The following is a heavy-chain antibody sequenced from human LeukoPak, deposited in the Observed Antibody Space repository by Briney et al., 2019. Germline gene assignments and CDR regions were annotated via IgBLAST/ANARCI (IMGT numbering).Heavy chain of an antibody. CDR1: GFTFSSHV. J-gene: IGHJ4*02. CDR3: ARALGRLGAPTGFDC. D-gene: IGHD1-26*01. Sequence: PGGSLRLSCAASGFTFSSHVMNWVRQAPGKGLEWVSSISSSSTYIYYADSVKGRFTISRDNAKNSQYLQMNSLRPEDTAVYYCARALGRLGAPTGFDCWGQGTLVTVSS. V-gene: IGHV3-21*01. CDR2: ISSSSTYI.